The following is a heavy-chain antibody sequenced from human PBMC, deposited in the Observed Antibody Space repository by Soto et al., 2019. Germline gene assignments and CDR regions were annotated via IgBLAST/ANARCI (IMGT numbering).Heavy chain of an antibody. CDR1: GFTFSSYA. CDR3: AKSFMVPNRYWFES. CDR2: IVGSGGDT. V-gene: IGHV3-23*01. D-gene: IGHD3-10*01. Sequence: GGSLRLSCAASGFTFSSYAMGWVRQAPGKGLEWVSAIVGSGGDTFHADSVRGRFTISRDNFKNTLYLQMSNLRAEDTAIYYCAKSFMVPNRYWFESWGQGTLVTVSS. J-gene: IGHJ5*01.